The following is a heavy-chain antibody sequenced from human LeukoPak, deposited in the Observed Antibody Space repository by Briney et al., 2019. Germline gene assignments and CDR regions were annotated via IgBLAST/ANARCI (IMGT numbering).Heavy chain of an antibody. D-gene: IGHD5-24*01. V-gene: IGHV3-23*01. J-gene: IGHJ6*03. CDR3: ARGGGVEMATISPPHYYYYMDV. CDR1: GFTFSSYA. CDR2: ISGSGGST. Sequence: GGSLRLSCAASGFTFSSYAMSWVRQAPGKGLEWVSAISGSGGSTYYADSVKGRFTISRDNSKNTLYLQMNSLRAEDTAVYYCARGGGVEMATISPPHYYYYMDVWGKGTTVTVSS.